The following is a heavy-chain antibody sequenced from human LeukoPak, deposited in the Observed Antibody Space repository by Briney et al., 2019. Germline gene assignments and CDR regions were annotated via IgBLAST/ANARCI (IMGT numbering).Heavy chain of an antibody. CDR2: IYPGDSDT. V-gene: IGHV5-51*01. Sequence: GESLKISCQGSGYNFPIYWIGWVRQIPGKGLEWMGIIYPGDSDTRYSPSFRGQVTISADKSITSAYLQWSSLEASDTAMYYCARHVVPAATIPNDAFDIWGQGTMVTVSS. D-gene: IGHD2-2*01. J-gene: IGHJ3*02. CDR3: ARHVVPAATIPNDAFDI. CDR1: GYNFPIYW.